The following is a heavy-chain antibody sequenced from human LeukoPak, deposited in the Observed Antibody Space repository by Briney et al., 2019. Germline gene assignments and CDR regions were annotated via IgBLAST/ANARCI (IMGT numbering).Heavy chain of an antibody. CDR1: GFTFSSYW. CDR3: ARVGGSGSYSYYCYYHMDG. Sequence: GGSLRLSCAASGFTFSSYWMHWVRQAPGKGLVWVSRINSDGSSTSYADSVKGRFTISRDNAKNTLYLQMNSLRAEDTTVDYCARVGGSGSYSYYCYYHMDGWGKGTTVTISS. CDR2: INSDGSST. J-gene: IGHJ6*03. D-gene: IGHD3-10*01. V-gene: IGHV3-74*01.